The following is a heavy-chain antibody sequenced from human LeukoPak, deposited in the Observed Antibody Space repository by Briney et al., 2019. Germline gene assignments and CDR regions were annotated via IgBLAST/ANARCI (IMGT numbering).Heavy chain of an antibody. CDR1: GFTFSSYA. J-gene: IGHJ4*02. CDR3: ARGLVGAAGGYYFDY. Sequence: GGSLRLSCAASGFTFSSYAMHWVRQAPGKGLEWVAVISYDGSNKCYADSVKGRFTISRDNSKNALYLQMNSLRAEDTAVYYCARGLVGAAGGYYFDYWGQGTLVTVSS. D-gene: IGHD1-26*01. CDR2: ISYDGSNK. V-gene: IGHV3-30-3*01.